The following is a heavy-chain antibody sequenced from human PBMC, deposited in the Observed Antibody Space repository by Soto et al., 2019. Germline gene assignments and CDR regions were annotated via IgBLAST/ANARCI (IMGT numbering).Heavy chain of an antibody. D-gene: IGHD5-12*01. Sequence: SETLSLTCTVSGGSISSYYWSWIRQPAGKGLEWIGRIYTSGSTNYNPSLKSRVTMSVDTSKNQFSLKLSSVTAADTAVYYCARERRDGYNHRYYYGMDVWGQGTTVTVSS. J-gene: IGHJ6*02. V-gene: IGHV4-4*07. CDR2: IYTSGST. CDR1: GGSISSYY. CDR3: ARERRDGYNHRYYYGMDV.